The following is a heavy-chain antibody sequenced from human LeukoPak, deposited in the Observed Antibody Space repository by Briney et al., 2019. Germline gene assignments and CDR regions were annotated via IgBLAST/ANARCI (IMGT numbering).Heavy chain of an antibody. Sequence: PGGSLRLSCAPSGFPFSSYAMTWVRQAPGKGLECVSAISGSGGTTYYADSVKGRFTISRDNAKNTLYLQMSSLRADDTAVYYCAKGALEWTYYFDYWGQGILVTVSS. J-gene: IGHJ4*02. CDR3: AKGALEWTYYFDY. D-gene: IGHD3-3*01. CDR2: ISGSGGTT. V-gene: IGHV3-23*01. CDR1: GFPFSSYA.